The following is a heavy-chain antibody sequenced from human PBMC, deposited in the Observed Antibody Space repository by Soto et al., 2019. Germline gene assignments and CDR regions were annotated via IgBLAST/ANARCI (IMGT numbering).Heavy chain of an antibody. Sequence: QVQLVESGGGVVQPGRSLRLSCAASGFTFSSYGMHWVRQAPGKGLEWVAVISYDGSNKYYADSVKGRFTISRDNSKNTLYLQMNSLRAEDTAVYYCAKRGGDVWGQGTTVTVSS. V-gene: IGHV3-30*18. CDR3: AKRGGDV. CDR1: GFTFSSYG. CDR2: ISYDGSNK. D-gene: IGHD3-10*01. J-gene: IGHJ6*02.